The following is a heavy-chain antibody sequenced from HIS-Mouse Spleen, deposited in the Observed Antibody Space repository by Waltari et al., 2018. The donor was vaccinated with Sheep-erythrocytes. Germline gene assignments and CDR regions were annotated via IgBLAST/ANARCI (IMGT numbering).Heavy chain of an antibody. CDR3: ARVAAVTTYYFDY. Sequence: EVQLVESGGGLVKPGGSLRLSCAASGFTFSSYSMNGVGRAPGKGLEWVSSISSSSSYIYYADSVKGRFTISRDNAKNSLYLQMNSLRAEDTAVYYCARVAAVTTYYFDYWGQGTLVTVSS. V-gene: IGHV3-21*01. J-gene: IGHJ4*02. CDR2: ISSSSSYI. CDR1: GFTFSSYS. D-gene: IGHD4-17*01.